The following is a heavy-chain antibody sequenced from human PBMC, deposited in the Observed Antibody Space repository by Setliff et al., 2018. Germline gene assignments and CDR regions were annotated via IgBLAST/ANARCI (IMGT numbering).Heavy chain of an antibody. CDR3: ARTCSGSGCYAGLES. CDR2: IRSRPYGGTT. D-gene: IGHD2-15*01. V-gene: IGHV3-49*04. J-gene: IGHJ4*02. CDR1: GFTFGDYA. Sequence: QTLSLSCTASGFTFGDYAMSWVRQAPGKGLEWVGFIRSRPYGGTTEYAASVKGRFTISRDNSKNTLYLQMNSLRPEDTAVYYCARTCSGSGCYAGLESWGQGTPVTVSS.